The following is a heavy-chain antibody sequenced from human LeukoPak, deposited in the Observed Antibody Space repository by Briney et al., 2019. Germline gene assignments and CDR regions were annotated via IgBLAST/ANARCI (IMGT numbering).Heavy chain of an antibody. J-gene: IGHJ4*02. V-gene: IGHV3-7*02. CDR3: ARVHYNTAMVDIDY. Sequence: PGGSLRLSCAASGFTFSSYWMSWVRQAPGKGLEWVANIKQDGSEKYYVDSVKGRFTISRDNAKNSLYLQMNSLRAEDTAVYYCARVHYNTAMVDIDYWGQGTLVTVSS. CDR2: IKQDGSEK. D-gene: IGHD5-18*01. CDR1: GFTFSSYW.